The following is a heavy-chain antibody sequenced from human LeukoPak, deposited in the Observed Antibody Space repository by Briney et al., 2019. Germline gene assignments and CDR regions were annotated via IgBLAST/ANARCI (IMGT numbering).Heavy chain of an antibody. CDR2: INSGGAT. CDR3: ATSGYTGYDHPY. J-gene: IGHJ4*02. D-gene: IGHD5-12*01. V-gene: IGHV3-23*01. CDR1: GFTFSNYA. Sequence: GGSLRLSCVASGFTFSNYAMAWVRQAPGKGLEWVSVINSGGATSYADSVKGGFTICRDNTKKKLCLQMNSLRGEDTAVHYCATSGYTGYDHPYWGQGTLVTVSS.